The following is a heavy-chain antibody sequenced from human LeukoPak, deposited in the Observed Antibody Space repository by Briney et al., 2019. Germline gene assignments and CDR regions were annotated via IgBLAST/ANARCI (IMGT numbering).Heavy chain of an antibody. D-gene: IGHD2-15*01. CDR3: ARSSKVDLPPPYYYYYYYMDV. Sequence: SETLSLTCTVSGGSISSYYWSWIRQPPGKGLEWIGFIYYSGSTNYNPSLKSRVTISVDTSKNQFSLKLSSVTAADTAVYYCARSSKVDLPPPYYYYYYYMDVWGKGTTVTVSS. V-gene: IGHV4-59*01. CDR1: GGSISSYY. CDR2: IYYSGST. J-gene: IGHJ6*03.